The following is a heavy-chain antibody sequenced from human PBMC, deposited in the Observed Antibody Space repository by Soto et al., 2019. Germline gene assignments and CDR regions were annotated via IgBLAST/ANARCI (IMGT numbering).Heavy chain of an antibody. V-gene: IGHV4-34*01. D-gene: IGHD6-6*01. J-gene: IGHJ4*02. CDR2: INHSGST. Sequence: PSETLSLTCAVYGGSFSGYYWSWIRRPPGKGLEWIGEINHSGSTNYNPSLKSRVTISVDTSKNQFSLKLSSVTAADTAVYYCASTIAARRAYWGQGTLVTVSS. CDR1: GGSFSGYY. CDR3: ASTIAARRAY.